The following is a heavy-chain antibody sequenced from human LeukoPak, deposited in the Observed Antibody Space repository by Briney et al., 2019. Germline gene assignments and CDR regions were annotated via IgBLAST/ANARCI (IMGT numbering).Heavy chain of an antibody. D-gene: IGHD6-13*01. J-gene: IGHJ6*03. Sequence: PSETLSLTCAVYGGSFSGYYWSWIRQPPGKGLEWIGEINHSGSTYYNPSLKSRVTISVDTSKNQFSLKLSSVTAADTAVYYCARDRGRCLGSSCLAHYYYMDVWGKGTTVTVSS. CDR2: INHSGST. CDR3: ARDRGRCLGSSCLAHYYYMDV. V-gene: IGHV4-34*01. CDR1: GGSFSGYY.